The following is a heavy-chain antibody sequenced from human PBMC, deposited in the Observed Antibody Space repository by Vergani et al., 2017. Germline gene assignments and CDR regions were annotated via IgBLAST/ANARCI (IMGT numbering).Heavy chain of an antibody. Sequence: QVQLQESGPGLVKPSETLSLTCTVSGGSISSYYWSWIRQPPGKGLEWIGYIYYSGSTNYNPSLKSRVTISVDTSKNQFSLKLSSVTAADTAVYFCARGIAAAQVGGCYYYDYMDVWGKGTTVTVSS. CDR3: ARGIAAAQVGGCYYYDYMDV. J-gene: IGHJ6*03. CDR1: GGSISSYY. V-gene: IGHV4-59*01. CDR2: IYYSGST. D-gene: IGHD6-13*01.